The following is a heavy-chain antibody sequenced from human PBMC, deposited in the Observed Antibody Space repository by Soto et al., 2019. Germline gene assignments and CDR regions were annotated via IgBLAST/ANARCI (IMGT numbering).Heavy chain of an antibody. CDR2: ISWNSGSI. CDR3: AKVQSIDYGDYRVNDAYDI. Sequence: PGGSLRLSCAASGFTFDDYAMHWVRQAPGEGLEWVSGISWNSGSIGYADSVKGRFTISRDNAKNSLYLQMNSLRAEDTALYYCAKVQSIDYGDYRVNDAYDIWGQGTMVTVSS. D-gene: IGHD4-17*01. J-gene: IGHJ3*02. V-gene: IGHV3-9*01. CDR1: GFTFDDYA.